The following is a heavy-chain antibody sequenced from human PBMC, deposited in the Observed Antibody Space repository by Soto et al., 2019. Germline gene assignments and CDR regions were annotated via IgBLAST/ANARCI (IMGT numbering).Heavy chain of an antibody. V-gene: IGHV4-39*01. J-gene: IGHJ4*02. Sequence: SETLSLTCTVSGGSISSSSYYWGWIRQPPGKGLEWIGSIYYSGSTYYNPSLKSRVTISVDTSKNQFSLKLSSVTAADTAVYYCARIRYDYIWGSLTIDYWGQGTLVTVSS. CDR3: ARIRYDYIWGSLTIDY. CDR2: IYYSGST. CDR1: GGSISSSSYY. D-gene: IGHD3-16*01.